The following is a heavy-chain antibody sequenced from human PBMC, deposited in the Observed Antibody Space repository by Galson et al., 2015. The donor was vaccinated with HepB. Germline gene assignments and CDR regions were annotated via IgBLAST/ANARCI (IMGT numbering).Heavy chain of an antibody. CDR1: GFTFSSYG. Sequence: SLRLSCAASGFTFSSYGMHWVRQAPGKGLEWVAVISYDGSNKYYADSVKGRFTISRDNSKNTLYLQMNSLRAEDTAVYYCAKLPQTYYYGSRDIGPDPYYGMDVWGQGTTVTVSS. V-gene: IGHV3-30*18. D-gene: IGHD3-10*01. CDR2: ISYDGSNK. CDR3: AKLPQTYYYGSRDIGPDPYYGMDV. J-gene: IGHJ6*02.